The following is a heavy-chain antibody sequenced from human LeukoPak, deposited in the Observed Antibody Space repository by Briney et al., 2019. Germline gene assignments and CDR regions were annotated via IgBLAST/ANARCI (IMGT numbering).Heavy chain of an antibody. V-gene: IGHV4-4*09. CDR1: GGSISGYY. Sequence: SETLSLTCTVSGGSISGYYWTWLRQPPGKGLEWIGYIYSSGSTNYNPSLKSRVTISVDTSKNQFPLRLSSVTAADTAVYYCARDRYTSSSSYFDFWGQGTLVTVSS. CDR2: IYSSGST. J-gene: IGHJ4*02. D-gene: IGHD6-6*01. CDR3: ARDRYTSSSSYFDF.